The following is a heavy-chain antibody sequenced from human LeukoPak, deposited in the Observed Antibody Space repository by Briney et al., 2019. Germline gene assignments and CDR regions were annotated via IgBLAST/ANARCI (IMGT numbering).Heavy chain of an antibody. V-gene: IGHV3-15*01. J-gene: IGHJ4*02. D-gene: IGHD1-26*01. CDR3: TGEGAPGGMGDDY. Sequence: PGGSLRLSCAASGFTFSNAWMSWVRQAPGKGLEWVGRIKSKTDGGTTDYAAPVKGRFTISRDDSKNTLYLQMNSLKTEDTAVYYWTGEGAPGGMGDDYLGQGTLVTVSS. CDR1: GFTFSNAW. CDR2: IKSKTDGGTT.